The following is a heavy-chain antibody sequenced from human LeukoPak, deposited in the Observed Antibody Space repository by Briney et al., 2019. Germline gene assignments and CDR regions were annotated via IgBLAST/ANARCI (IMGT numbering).Heavy chain of an antibody. CDR3: ARESRDWNDAGGWFDS. V-gene: IGHV1-2*02. CDR2: INPNSGGT. CDR1: GYTFTGYY. D-gene: IGHD1-1*01. J-gene: IGHJ5*01. Sequence: ASVKVSCKASGYTFTGYYMHWVRQAPGQGLEWMGWINPNSGGTNYAQKFQGRVTMTRDTSISTAYMELSRLRSDDTAVYYCARESRDWNDAGGWFDSWGQGTLVTVSS.